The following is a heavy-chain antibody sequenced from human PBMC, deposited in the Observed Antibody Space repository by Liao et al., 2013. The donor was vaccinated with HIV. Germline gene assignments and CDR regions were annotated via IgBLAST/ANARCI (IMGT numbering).Heavy chain of an antibody. CDR2: IYYSGTT. CDR3: ARGQDVFDI. CDR1: GGSVSNTDYY. V-gene: IGHV4-30-4*08. Sequence: QVQLQEAGPGLVKPSQTLSLTCTVSGGSVSNTDYYWSWIRQPPGKGLEWLGYIYYSGTTYYNPSLQSRVTISVDTSKNQFSLKLSSVTAADTAVYYCARGQDVFDIWGQGTMVTVSS. J-gene: IGHJ3*02.